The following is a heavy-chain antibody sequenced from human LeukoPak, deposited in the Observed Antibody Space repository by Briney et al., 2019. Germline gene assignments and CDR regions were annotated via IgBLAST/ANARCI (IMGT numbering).Heavy chain of an antibody. Sequence: GGSLSLSCAASGFTFSSYDMRWVRQTTGKGLEWVSSLGIAGDTYYPGSVKGRFTISRENAKNSLYLQMNSLRAGDTAVYYCARAPPYSSASWGYYGMDVWGQGTTVTVSS. D-gene: IGHD6-6*01. V-gene: IGHV3-13*01. J-gene: IGHJ6*02. CDR1: GFTFSSYD. CDR2: LGIAGDT. CDR3: ARAPPYSSASWGYYGMDV.